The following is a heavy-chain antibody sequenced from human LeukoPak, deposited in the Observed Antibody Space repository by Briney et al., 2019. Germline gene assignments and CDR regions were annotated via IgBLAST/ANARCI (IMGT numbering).Heavy chain of an antibody. D-gene: IGHD5-18*01. CDR1: GFTFSSYA. CDR2: ISYDGSNK. V-gene: IGHV3-30*04. CDR3: ARDGGDSYGPFSIDY. Sequence: QAGGSLRLSCAASGFTFSSYAMHWVRQAPGKGLEWVAVISYDGSNKYYADSVKGRFTISRDNAKNSLYLQMNSLRAEDTAVYYCARDGGDSYGPFSIDYWGQGTLVTVSS. J-gene: IGHJ4*02.